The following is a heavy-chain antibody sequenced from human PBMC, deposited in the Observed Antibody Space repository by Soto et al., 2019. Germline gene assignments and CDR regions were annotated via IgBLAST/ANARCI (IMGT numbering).Heavy chain of an antibody. D-gene: IGHD6-19*01. CDR3: ALTRRSSLLEVAGPGFEY. J-gene: IGHJ4*02. Sequence: GGSLRLSCAASGFTFSSYWMSWVRQAPGKGLEWVANIKQDGSEKYYVDSVKGRFTISRDNSKNTLFLQMDSLRVDDTGVYYCALTRRSSLLEVAGPGFEYWGQGTLVTVSS. CDR2: IKQDGSEK. V-gene: IGHV3-7*01. CDR1: GFTFSSYW.